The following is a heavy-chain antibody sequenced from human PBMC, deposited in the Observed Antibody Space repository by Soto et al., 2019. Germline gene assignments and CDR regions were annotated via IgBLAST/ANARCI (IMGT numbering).Heavy chain of an antibody. CDR1: GGSISSSSYY. CDR2: IYYSGST. V-gene: IGHV4-39*01. CDR3: ARGPDSSGLYYFDY. J-gene: IGHJ4*02. D-gene: IGHD3-22*01. Sequence: SETLSLTCTVSGGSISSSSYYWGWIRQPPGKGLEWIGSIYYSGSTYYNPSLKSRVTISVDTSKNQFSLKLSSVTAADTAVYYCARGPDSSGLYYFDYWGQGTLVTVSS.